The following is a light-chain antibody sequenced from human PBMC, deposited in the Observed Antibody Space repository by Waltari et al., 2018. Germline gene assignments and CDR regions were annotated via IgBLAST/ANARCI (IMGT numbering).Light chain of an antibody. Sequence: QSALTQPPSASGSTGQSAAISCTGTSSAVGGYNSVSCYQQHPGKAPRLMVYEVYKRPSGVPDRFSGSKSGNTASLTVSGLQAEDEADYYCSSYAGRDILVFGGGTRLTVL. CDR1: SSAVGGYNS. J-gene: IGLJ2*01. CDR3: SSYAGRDILV. CDR2: EVY. V-gene: IGLV2-8*01.